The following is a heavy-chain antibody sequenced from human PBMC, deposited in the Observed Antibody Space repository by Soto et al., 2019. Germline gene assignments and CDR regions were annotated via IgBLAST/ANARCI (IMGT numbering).Heavy chain of an antibody. CDR2: ISGSGGNT. Sequence: EVHLLESGGGLVQPGGSLRLSCAASGFTLSNYAMTWVRQAPGKGLEWVSGISGSGGNTYYADSVKGRFTISRDNSQNTLYLQMNSLRAEDTALYYCAKGSRGGSYGYFDYWGQGTLVTVSS. V-gene: IGHV3-23*01. J-gene: IGHJ4*02. D-gene: IGHD1-26*01. CDR1: GFTLSNYA. CDR3: AKGSRGGSYGYFDY.